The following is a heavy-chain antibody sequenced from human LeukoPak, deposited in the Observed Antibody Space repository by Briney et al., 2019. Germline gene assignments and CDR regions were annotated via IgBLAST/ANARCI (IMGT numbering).Heavy chain of an antibody. J-gene: IGHJ4*02. D-gene: IGHD2-21*02. Sequence: GESLKISCQGSGDKFFNYWIGWVRQKPGSGLEWMGIIYPGDSDTIYSPSFQGHVTLSADKSITTAYLQWSSLNASDTAMYYCVRPVCMNGTCYSYYGHWGQGTMVTVSS. V-gene: IGHV5-51*01. CDR1: GDKFFNYW. CDR3: VRPVCMNGTCYSYYGH. CDR2: IYPGDSDT.